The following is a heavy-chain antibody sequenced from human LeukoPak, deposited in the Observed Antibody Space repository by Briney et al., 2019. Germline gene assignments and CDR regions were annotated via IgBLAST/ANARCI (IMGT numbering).Heavy chain of an antibody. V-gene: IGHV3-74*01. CDR3: ARALSGYASSLGY. J-gene: IGHJ4*02. CDR2: INNGGIT. CDR1: GFTFSSYW. Sequence: GGFLRLSCAASGFTFSSYWMRWVRQAPGKGLGWVSRINNGGITNDADSVRGRFSISRDNAKNTVYLKMNSLRVEDTAWYYCARALSGYASSLGYWGQGTLVTVSA. D-gene: IGHD6-6*01.